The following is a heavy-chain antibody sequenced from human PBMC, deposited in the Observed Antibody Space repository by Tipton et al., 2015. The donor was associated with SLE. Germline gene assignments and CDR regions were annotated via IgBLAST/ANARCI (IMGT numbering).Heavy chain of an antibody. CDR3: ARGQDMITFGGIHRY. CDR1: GGSFSAFY. CDR2: IYPFGST. J-gene: IGHJ4*02. Sequence: LRLSCSVSGGSFSAFYWTWSRQPPGKGLQWIGEIYPFGSTKYNPSLKSRVTISVDTSKNQFSLRLNSVTAADTAVYYCARGQDMITFGGIHRYWGQGTLVTVSS. D-gene: IGHD3-16*01. V-gene: IGHV4-34*01.